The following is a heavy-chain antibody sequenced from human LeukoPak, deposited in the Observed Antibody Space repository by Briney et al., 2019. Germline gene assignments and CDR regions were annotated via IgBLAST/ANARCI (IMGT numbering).Heavy chain of an antibody. J-gene: IGHJ4*02. Sequence: ASVKVSCKASGYRFTGYYMHWVRQAPGQGLEWMGWINPNSGGTNYAQKFQGRVTMTRDTSISTAYMELSRLRSDDTAVYFCARRCDTSSYYTYYFDYWGQGTLVTVSS. D-gene: IGHD3-22*01. CDR2: INPNSGGT. CDR1: GYRFTGYY. CDR3: ARRCDTSSYYTYYFDY. V-gene: IGHV1-2*02.